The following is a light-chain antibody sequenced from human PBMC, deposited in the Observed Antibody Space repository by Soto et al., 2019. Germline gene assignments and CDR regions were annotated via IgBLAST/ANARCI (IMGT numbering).Light chain of an antibody. CDR1: PSISSC. J-gene: IGKJ1*01. CDR3: QQSYRTPRT. CDR2: AAS. V-gene: IGKV1-39*01. Sequence: DIQMTQSPSSLSASVGDRVTITGRARPSISSCLNWYQQKPGKDPKLLIYAASSLQSGVPSRFSGSGSGTDFTLTISSLQPEDFATYYCQQSYRTPRTFGQGTKVAIK.